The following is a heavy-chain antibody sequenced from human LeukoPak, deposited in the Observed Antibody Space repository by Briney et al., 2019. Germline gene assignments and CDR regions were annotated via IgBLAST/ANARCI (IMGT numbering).Heavy chain of an antibody. Sequence: SETLSLTCTVSGDSISRSSYYWGWIRQPPGKGLEWIGSIYNAGGTHYNPSLESRVTISINTSKNQFSLKVNSATAADTAIYHCANYVGGSMRAHWGQGTLVTVSS. D-gene: IGHD3-16*01. J-gene: IGHJ4*02. CDR3: ANYVGGSMRAH. V-gene: IGHV4-39*01. CDR1: GDSISRSSYY. CDR2: IYNAGGT.